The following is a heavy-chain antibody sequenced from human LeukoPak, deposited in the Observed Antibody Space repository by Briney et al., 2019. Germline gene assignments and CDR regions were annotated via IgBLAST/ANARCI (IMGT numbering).Heavy chain of an antibody. J-gene: IGHJ3*02. Sequence: GGSLRLSCAASGFTFSNYGMYWVRQVPGKGLEWVAAIWFDGIKKYYADSVKGRLTISRDNSKNTLYLQVNSLRAEDTAVYYCARDLEDSSPFGAFDMWGQGTMVTVSS. V-gene: IGHV3-33*01. CDR1: GFTFSNYG. CDR3: ARDLEDSSPFGAFDM. D-gene: IGHD3-22*01. CDR2: IWFDGIKK.